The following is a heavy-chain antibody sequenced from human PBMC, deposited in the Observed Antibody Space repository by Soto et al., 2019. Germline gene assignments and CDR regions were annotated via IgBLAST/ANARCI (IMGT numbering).Heavy chain of an antibody. V-gene: IGHV4-4*02. CDR2: ISHSGTS. CDR1: GGSISSSHW. CDR3: ARVVLTITRGAFDA. D-gene: IGHD3-9*01. Sequence: QVQLQESGPGLVKPSGTLSLTCAVSGGSISSSHWWTWVPQSPGKGLEYIGEISHSGTSNSNPSLKSRDTLAVDKSKNHFSLTLTSVTAADTAVYYCARVVLTITRGAFDAWDQGTLFIVSS. J-gene: IGHJ3*01.